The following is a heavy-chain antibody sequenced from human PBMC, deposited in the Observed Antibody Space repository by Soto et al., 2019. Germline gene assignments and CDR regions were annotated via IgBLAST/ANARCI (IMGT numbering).Heavy chain of an antibody. D-gene: IGHD6-25*01. CDR1: GGSSSSGGYY. CDR2: ISYSGST. V-gene: IGHV4-31*03. J-gene: IGHJ6*02. CDR3: ARSQGAAKDYYYYGMDV. Sequence: SETLSLTRTVSGGSSSSGGYYWSWIRQHPGTGLEWIGHISYSGSTYYNTSLKSRVTISVDTSRNQFSLIVNSVTAADTAVYYCARSQGAAKDYYYYGMDVWGQGTTVT.